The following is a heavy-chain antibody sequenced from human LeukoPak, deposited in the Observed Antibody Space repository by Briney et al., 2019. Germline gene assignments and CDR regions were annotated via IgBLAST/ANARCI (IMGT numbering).Heavy chain of an antibody. V-gene: IGHV1-46*01. CDR2: INPSGGST. CDR1: GYTFTSYY. D-gene: IGHD3-22*01. J-gene: IGHJ4*02. CDR3: ARDRISENSSGYYYGDFDY. Sequence: ASVKVSCKASGYTFTSYYMHWVRQAPGQGLEWMGIINPSGGSTSYAQKFQGRVIMTRDTSTSTVYMELSSLRSEDTAVYYCARDRISENSSGYYYGDFDYWGQGTLVTVSS.